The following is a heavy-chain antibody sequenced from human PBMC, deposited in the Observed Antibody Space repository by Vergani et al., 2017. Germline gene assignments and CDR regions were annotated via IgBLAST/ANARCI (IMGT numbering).Heavy chain of an antibody. V-gene: IGHV3-11*01. CDR1: GFSFSDHY. J-gene: IGHJ3*02. Sequence: QVQLVESGGGLVKPGGSLRLSCAASGFSFSDHYMTWIRQAPGKGLEWVSYISNSGNTIEYADSVKGRFSISRDNAKSSLFLQMDSLRAEDPAVYYCARKPRDHNNYPGTFDIWGQGSMVTVSS. CDR2: ISNSGNTI. CDR3: ARKPRDHNNYPGTFDI. D-gene: IGHD5-24*01.